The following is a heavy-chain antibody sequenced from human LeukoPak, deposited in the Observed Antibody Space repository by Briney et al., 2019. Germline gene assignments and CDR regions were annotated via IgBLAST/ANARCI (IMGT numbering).Heavy chain of an antibody. CDR1: GGSISSYY. J-gene: IGHJ4*02. V-gene: IGHV4-59*01. CDR3: ARDGGRDGYNSPFDY. CDR2: IYYSGST. D-gene: IGHD5-24*01. Sequence: SETLSLTCTVSGGSISSYYWSWIRQPPGKGLEWIGYIYYSGSTNYNPSLKSRVTISVDTSKNQFSLKLSSVTAADTAVYYCARDGGRDGYNSPFDYWGQGTLVTVSS.